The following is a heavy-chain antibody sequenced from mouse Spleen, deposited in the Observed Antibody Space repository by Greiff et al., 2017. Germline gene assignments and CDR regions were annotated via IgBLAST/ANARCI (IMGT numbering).Heavy chain of an antibody. J-gene: IGHJ4*01. CDR1: GYTFTSYW. Sequence: QVQLKQPGAELVKPGASVKLSCKASGYTFTSYWMHWVKQRPGQGLEWIGEIDPSDSYTNYNQKFKGKATLTVDKSSSTAYMQLSSLTSEDSAVYYCAKGYGNYPMDYWGQGTSVTVSS. CDR2: IDPSDSYT. CDR3: AKGYGNYPMDY. V-gene: IGHV1-69*02. D-gene: IGHD2-1*01.